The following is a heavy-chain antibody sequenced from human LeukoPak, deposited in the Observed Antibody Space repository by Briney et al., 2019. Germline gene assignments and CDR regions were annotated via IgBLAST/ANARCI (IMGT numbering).Heavy chain of an antibody. CDR1: GGSVNSGTYY. CDR3: ARKPIVNSAWYYFDY. V-gene: IGHV4-39*07. CDR2: IYYSGSA. J-gene: IGHJ4*02. D-gene: IGHD3-22*01. Sequence: PSETLSLTCTVSGGSVNSGTYYWSWIRQPPGKGLEWIGNIYYSGSAYYNPSLKSRVTMSVETSKNQFSLKLSSVTAADTAVYYCARKPIVNSAWYYFDYWGQGTLVTVSS.